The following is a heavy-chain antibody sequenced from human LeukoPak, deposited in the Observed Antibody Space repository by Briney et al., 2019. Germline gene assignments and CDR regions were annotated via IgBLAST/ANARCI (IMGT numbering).Heavy chain of an antibody. V-gene: IGHV3-49*04. CDR3: SRAYSTGWLGINDF. Sequence: GGSLRLSCTASGFTFSDYAMTWVHQAPGKGLEWVGFIRNKANGGTADYAASVKGRFTISRNDSKTIAYLQMNSLKNEDTAVYFCSRAYSTGWLGINDFWGQGALVTVSS. D-gene: IGHD6-19*01. CDR2: IRNKANGGTA. J-gene: IGHJ4*02. CDR1: GFTFSDYA.